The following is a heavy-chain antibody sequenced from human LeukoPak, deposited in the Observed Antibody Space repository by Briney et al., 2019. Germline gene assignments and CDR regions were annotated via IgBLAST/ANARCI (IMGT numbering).Heavy chain of an antibody. CDR2: ISYIGST. CDR1: GDSISSDGSA. Sequence: PSETLSLTCAVSGDSISSDGSAWTWIRQPPGKGLEWIGYISYIGSTHYNPSLKSRVTISRDTSKNQFSLKLSSVTAADTAVYYCARDVSSWLDNWGQGTLVTVSS. D-gene: IGHD6-13*01. CDR3: ARDVSSWLDN. V-gene: IGHV4-30-4*07. J-gene: IGHJ4*02.